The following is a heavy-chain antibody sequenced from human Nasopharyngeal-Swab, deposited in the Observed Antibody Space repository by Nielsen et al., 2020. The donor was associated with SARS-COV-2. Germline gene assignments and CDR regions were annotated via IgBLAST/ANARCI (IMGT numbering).Heavy chain of an antibody. CDR3: AREEYSSSGDGGCHY. Sequence: ASVKVSCKASGYTFTGYYMHWVRQAPGQGLEWMGRINPNSGGTNYAQKFQGRVTMTRDTSISTAYMELSRLRSDDTAVYYCAREEYSSSGDGGCHYWGQGTLVTASS. J-gene: IGHJ4*02. V-gene: IGHV1-2*06. D-gene: IGHD6-6*01. CDR2: INPNSGGT. CDR1: GYTFTGYY.